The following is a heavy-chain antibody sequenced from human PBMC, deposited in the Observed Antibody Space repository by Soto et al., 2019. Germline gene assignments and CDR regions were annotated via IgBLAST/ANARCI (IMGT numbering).Heavy chain of an antibody. V-gene: IGHV3-11*01. CDR2: ISGSGTDI. CDR1: EFTFSDFY. CDR3: ARGHYGLDV. J-gene: IGHJ6*02. Sequence: PGGSLRLSCAAAEFTFSDFYISWIRQAPGKGLEWISYISGSGTDIYYADSVKGRFTISRDNAKNSLYLQMNSLRAEDTAVYYCARGHYGLDVWGQGTTVTVSS.